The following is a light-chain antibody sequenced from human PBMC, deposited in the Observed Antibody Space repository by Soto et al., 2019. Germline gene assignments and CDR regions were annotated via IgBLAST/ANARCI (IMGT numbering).Light chain of an antibody. J-gene: IGKJ5*01. V-gene: IGKV1-33*01. Sequence: DIQMTQSPSPLSASVVDRVTITSQASQVISKFLNWYQQRPGKAPKLLIDDASNLQTGVPLRFSGSGSGTDFTLTISSLQPEDIATYYCQQYEDLPITCGQGTRREIK. CDR1: QVISKF. CDR2: DAS. CDR3: QQYEDLPIT.